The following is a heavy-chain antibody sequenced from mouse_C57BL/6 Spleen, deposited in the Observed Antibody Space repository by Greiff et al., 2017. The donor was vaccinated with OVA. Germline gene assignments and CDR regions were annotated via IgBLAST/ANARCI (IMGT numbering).Heavy chain of an antibody. V-gene: IGHV1-52*01. Sequence: QVQLQQPGAELVRPGSSVKLSCKASGYTFTSYWMHWVKQRPIQGLEWIGNIDPSDSETHYNQKFKDKATLTVDKSSSTAYMQLSSLTSEDSAVYYWARGGYYSNYVWYFDVWGTGTTVTVSS. CDR1: GYTFTSYW. D-gene: IGHD2-5*01. CDR2: IDPSDSET. CDR3: ARGGYYSNYVWYFDV. J-gene: IGHJ1*03.